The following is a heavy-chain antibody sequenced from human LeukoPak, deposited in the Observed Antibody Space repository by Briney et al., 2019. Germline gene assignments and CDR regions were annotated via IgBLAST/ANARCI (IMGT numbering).Heavy chain of an antibody. CDR2: IYHSGST. Sequence: SETLSLTCAVSGGSISSGGYSWSWIRQPPGKGLEWIGYIYHSGSTYYNPSLKSRVTISVDRSENQFSLKLSSVTAADTAVYYCASTVTTVDDAFDIWGQGTMVTVSS. CDR3: ASTVTTVDDAFDI. CDR1: GGSISSGGYS. J-gene: IGHJ3*02. D-gene: IGHD4-17*01. V-gene: IGHV4-30-2*01.